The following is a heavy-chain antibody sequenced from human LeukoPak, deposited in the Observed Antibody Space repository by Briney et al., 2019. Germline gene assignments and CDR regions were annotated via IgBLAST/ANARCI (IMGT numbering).Heavy chain of an antibody. Sequence: ASVKVSCKASGYTFTSYGISWVRQAPGQALEWMGLISAYNGNTNYSQNLQGRVTMTTDTSTSTAYMELRSLRSDDTAVYYCASGWRFFDYWGQGTLVTVPS. CDR1: GYTFTSYG. CDR2: ISAYNGNT. CDR3: ASGWRFFDY. V-gene: IGHV1-18*04. D-gene: IGHD6-19*01. J-gene: IGHJ4*02.